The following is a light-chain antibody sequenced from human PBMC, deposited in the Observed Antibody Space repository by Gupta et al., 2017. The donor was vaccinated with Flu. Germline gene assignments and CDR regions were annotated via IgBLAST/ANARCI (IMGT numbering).Light chain of an antibody. CDR1: QGIRNR. J-gene: IGKJ1*01. CDR2: GVS. Sequence: GGRVTTPCRASQGIRNRLDWYQQKPGKAPKRLIYGVSTLESGVPSRFSCSGSGTEFSLTINSLQPEDLGTYYCLQHNDYPWTFGQGTKVETK. CDR3: LQHNDYPWT. V-gene: IGKV1-17*01.